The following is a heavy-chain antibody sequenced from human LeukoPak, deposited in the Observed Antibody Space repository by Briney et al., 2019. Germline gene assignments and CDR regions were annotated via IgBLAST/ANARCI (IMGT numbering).Heavy chain of an antibody. J-gene: IGHJ6*02. D-gene: IGHD2-2*01. Sequence: ASVKVSCTASGYTFTSYGISWVRQAPGQGLEWMGWISAYNGNTSYAQKLQGRVTMTTDTSTSTAYMELRSLRSDDTAVYYCARVTKYQLPGYYYYGMDVWGQGTTVTVSS. V-gene: IGHV1-18*01. CDR2: ISAYNGNT. CDR3: ARVTKYQLPGYYYYGMDV. CDR1: GYTFTSYG.